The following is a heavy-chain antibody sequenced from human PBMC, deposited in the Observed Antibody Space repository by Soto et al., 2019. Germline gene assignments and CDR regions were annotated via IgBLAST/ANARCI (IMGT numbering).Heavy chain of an antibody. V-gene: IGHV4-31*03. J-gene: IGHJ4*02. CDR3: ARGGYFTFDY. D-gene: IGHD1-1*01. CDR2: IYYSGST. Sequence: SETLSLTCTVPGGSISSGGYYWSWIRQHPGKGLEWIGYIYYSGSTYYNPSLKSRVTISVDTSKNQFSLKLSSVTAADTAVYYCARGGYFTFDYWGQGTLVTVSS. CDR1: GGSISSGGYY.